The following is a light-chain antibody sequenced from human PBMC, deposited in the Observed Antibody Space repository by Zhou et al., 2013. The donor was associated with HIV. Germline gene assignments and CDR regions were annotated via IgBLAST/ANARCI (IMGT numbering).Light chain of an antibody. CDR2: KAS. CDR3: QQYQSYSGPT. CDR1: QSISSW. V-gene: IGKV1-5*03. Sequence: DIQMTQSPSTLSASVGDRVTITCRASQSISSWLAWYQQKPGKAPKLLIYKASSLESGVPSRFSGSGSGTEFTLTISGLQPDDFATYYCQQYQSYSGPTFGGGTKVEIK. J-gene: IGKJ4*01.